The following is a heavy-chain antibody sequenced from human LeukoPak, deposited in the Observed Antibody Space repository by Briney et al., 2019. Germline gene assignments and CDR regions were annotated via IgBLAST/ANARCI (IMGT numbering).Heavy chain of an antibody. CDR1: GFTFSSYA. Sequence: GGSLRLSXAASGFTFSSYAMSWVRQAPGKGLEWVSYISSSGSTIYYADSVKGRFTISRDNAKNSLYLQMNSLRAEDTAVYYCARALQYYDILTGYYDYYYYYMDVWGKGTTVTVSS. V-gene: IGHV3-48*03. CDR2: ISSSGSTI. D-gene: IGHD3-9*01. CDR3: ARALQYYDILTGYYDYYYYYMDV. J-gene: IGHJ6*03.